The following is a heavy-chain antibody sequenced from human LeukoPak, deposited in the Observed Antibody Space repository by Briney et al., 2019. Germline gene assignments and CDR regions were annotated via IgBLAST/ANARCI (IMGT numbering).Heavy chain of an antibody. V-gene: IGHV1-2*02. CDR1: GYTFTDYY. J-gene: IGHJ4*02. D-gene: IGHD1-1*01. CDR2: INLNSRGT. CDR3: ARETDDYFDY. Sequence: VASVKVSCKASGYTFTDYYMHWVRQAPGQGLEWMGWINLNSRGTNYAQKFQGRVTMTRDTSISTAYVELSRLRSDDTAVYYCARETDDYFDYWGQGTLVTVSS.